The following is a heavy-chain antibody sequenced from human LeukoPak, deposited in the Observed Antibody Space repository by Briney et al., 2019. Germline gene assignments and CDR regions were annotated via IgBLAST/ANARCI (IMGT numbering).Heavy chain of an antibody. Sequence: GGSLRLSCAASGFTFSNAWMSWVRQAPGKGLEWVGRIKSKTDGGTTDYAAPVKGRFTISRDDSKNTLYLQMNSLKTADTAVYYCPTVVSSSPFYTWFDPWGQGTLVTVSS. D-gene: IGHD6-6*01. CDR2: IKSKTDGGTT. V-gene: IGHV3-15*01. J-gene: IGHJ5*02. CDR1: GFTFSNAW. CDR3: PTVVSSSPFYTWFDP.